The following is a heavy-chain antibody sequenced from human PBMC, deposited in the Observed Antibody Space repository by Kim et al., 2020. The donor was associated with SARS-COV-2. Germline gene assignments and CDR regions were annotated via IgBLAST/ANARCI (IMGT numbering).Heavy chain of an antibody. CDR3: ARKGYVLYFDYGMDG. D-gene: IGHD5-18*01. CDR2: INQDGSEK. CDR1: GFTFSTYW. Sequence: GGSLRLSCAASGFTFSTYWMSWVRQAPGKGLEWVANINQDGSEKYYVDSVKGRFTISRDNAKKSLYLRMNSLRAEDTAVYYCARKGYVLYFDYGMDGWGQGTTVTVSS. V-gene: IGHV3-7*01. J-gene: IGHJ6*02.